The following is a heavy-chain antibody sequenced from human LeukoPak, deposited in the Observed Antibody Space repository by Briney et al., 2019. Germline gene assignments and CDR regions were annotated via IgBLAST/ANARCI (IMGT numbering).Heavy chain of an antibody. CDR2: ISGSGGST. J-gene: IGHJ6*03. D-gene: IGHD3-10*01. Sequence: GGSLRLSCAASGFTFSSYAMSWVRQAPGKGLEWVSAISGSGGSTYYADSVKGRFTISRDNSKNTLCLQMNSLRAEDTAVHYCAKDYSLWFGDEYYYYYMDVWGKGTTVTVSS. CDR3: AKDYSLWFGDEYYYYYMDV. V-gene: IGHV3-23*01. CDR1: GFTFSSYA.